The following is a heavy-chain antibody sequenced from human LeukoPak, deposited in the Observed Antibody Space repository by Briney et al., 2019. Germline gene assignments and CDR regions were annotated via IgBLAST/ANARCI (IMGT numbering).Heavy chain of an antibody. J-gene: IGHJ4*02. CDR2: INPSGGST. CDR1: GCTFTSYY. Sequence: ASVKVSCKASGCTFTSYYMHWVRQGPGQGLEWMGIINPSGGSTSYAQKFQGRVTMTRDTSTSTVYMELSSLRSEDTAVYYCAREGPVGATFEYWGQGTLVTVSS. CDR3: AREGPVGATFEY. V-gene: IGHV1-46*01. D-gene: IGHD1-26*01.